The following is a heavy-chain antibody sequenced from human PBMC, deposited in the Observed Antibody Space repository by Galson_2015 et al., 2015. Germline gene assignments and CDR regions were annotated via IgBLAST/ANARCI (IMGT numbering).Heavy chain of an antibody. CDR2: IHAASGNT. V-gene: IGHV1-3*01. CDR3: ARRAPYWTATGCSGYGMDV. Sequence: VSCKASGYTFTSYPIHWVRHAPGQRLEWMGWIHAASGNTKYSEKFQARVTFIRDRSASTAYMELSSLKSEDTAVYYCARRAPYWTATGCSGYGMDVWGQGTTVTVSS. J-gene: IGHJ6*02. D-gene: IGHD2-21*02. CDR1: GYTFTSYP.